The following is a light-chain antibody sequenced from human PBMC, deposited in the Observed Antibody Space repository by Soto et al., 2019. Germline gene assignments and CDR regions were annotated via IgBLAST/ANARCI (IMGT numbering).Light chain of an antibody. V-gene: IGLV1-47*01. CDR1: SSNIGSHY. Sequence: QSVLTQPPSASGTPGQRVTISCSGISSNIGSHYVSWYQQVPGTAPKLLIYKNNQRPSGVPDRFSGSKSGTSASLAISGPRSDDEADYYCAAWDDTLSEAVFGGGTQLTVL. CDR3: AAWDDTLSEAV. CDR2: KNN. J-gene: IGLJ7*01.